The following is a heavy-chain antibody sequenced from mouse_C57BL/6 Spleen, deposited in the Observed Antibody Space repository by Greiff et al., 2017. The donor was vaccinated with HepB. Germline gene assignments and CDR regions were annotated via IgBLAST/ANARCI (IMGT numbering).Heavy chain of an antibody. D-gene: IGHD1-1*01. CDR3: ARDSRDYYGRSPWYFDV. Sequence: EVQVVESGGGLVKPGGSLKLSCAASGFTFSSYAMSWVRQTPEKRLEWVATISDGGSYTYYPDNVKGRFTISRDNAKNNLYLQMSHLKSEDTAMYYCARDSRDYYGRSPWYFDVWGTGTTVTVAS. J-gene: IGHJ1*03. V-gene: IGHV5-4*01. CDR1: GFTFSSYA. CDR2: ISDGGSYT.